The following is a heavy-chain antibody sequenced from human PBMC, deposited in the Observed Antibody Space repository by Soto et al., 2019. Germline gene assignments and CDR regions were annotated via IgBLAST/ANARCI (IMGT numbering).Heavy chain of an antibody. Sequence: SETLSLTCTVSGGSISSYYWSWIRQPPGKGLEWIGYIYYSGSTNYNPSLKSRVTISVDTSKNQFSLKLSSVTAADTAVYYCARYLATAGLFDYWGQGTLVTVSS. D-gene: IGHD5-12*01. V-gene: IGHV4-59*01. CDR3: ARYLATAGLFDY. J-gene: IGHJ4*02. CDR2: IYYSGST. CDR1: GGSISSYY.